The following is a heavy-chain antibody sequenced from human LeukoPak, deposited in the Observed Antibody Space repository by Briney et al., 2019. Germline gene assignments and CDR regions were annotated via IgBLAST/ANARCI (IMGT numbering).Heavy chain of an antibody. D-gene: IGHD3-10*01. Sequence: SETLSLTCTVSGSSISSGGYYWSWIRQHPGKGLEWIGYIYYSGSTYYNPSLKSRVTISVDTSKNQFSLKLSSVTAADTAVYYCARLYGSGSYFDYWGQGTLVTVSS. CDR1: GSSISSGGYY. CDR3: ARLYGSGSYFDY. CDR2: IYYSGST. J-gene: IGHJ4*02. V-gene: IGHV4-31*03.